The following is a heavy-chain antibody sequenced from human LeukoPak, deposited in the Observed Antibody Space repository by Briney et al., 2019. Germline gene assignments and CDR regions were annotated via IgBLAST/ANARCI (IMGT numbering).Heavy chain of an antibody. D-gene: IGHD3-3*01. CDR1: GFTFSSYW. CDR3: AKVEWRGNAFDI. Sequence: PGGSLRLSCAASGFTFSSYWMHWVRQAPGKGLVWVSRINSDGSTTNYADSVKGRFTISRDNAKNTLYLQMHSLRAEDTPVYYCAKVEWRGNAFDIWGQGTMVTVSS. CDR2: INSDGSTT. J-gene: IGHJ3*02. V-gene: IGHV3-74*01.